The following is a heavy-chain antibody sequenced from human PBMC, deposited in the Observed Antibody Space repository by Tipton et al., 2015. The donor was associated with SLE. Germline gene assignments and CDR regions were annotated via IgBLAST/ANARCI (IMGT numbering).Heavy chain of an antibody. J-gene: IGHJ3*02. CDR3: SRSLDTLDI. Sequence: TLSLTCTVSGGSISSYYWSWIRQPPGKGLEWIGYAFYSGTTDSNPSLKSRVTLSIDTSKNHFSLRLSSVTAADTAVYYCSRSLDTLDIWGQGTMVTVSS. CDR1: GGSISSYY. V-gene: IGHV4-59*08. D-gene: IGHD5-18*01. CDR2: AFYSGTT.